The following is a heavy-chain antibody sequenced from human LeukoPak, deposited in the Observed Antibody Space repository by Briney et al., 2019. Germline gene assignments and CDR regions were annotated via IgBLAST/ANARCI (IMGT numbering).Heavy chain of an antibody. Sequence: GGSLRLSCAASGFTFGSYAMHWVRQAPGKGLEYVSAISSNGGSTYYANSVKGRFTISRDNSKNTLYLQMGSLRAEDTAVYYCARGTISVGATTEKYNWFDPWGQGTLVTVSS. CDR3: ARGTISVGATTEKYNWFDP. CDR2: ISSNGGST. CDR1: GFTFGSYA. J-gene: IGHJ5*02. V-gene: IGHV3-64*01. D-gene: IGHD1-26*01.